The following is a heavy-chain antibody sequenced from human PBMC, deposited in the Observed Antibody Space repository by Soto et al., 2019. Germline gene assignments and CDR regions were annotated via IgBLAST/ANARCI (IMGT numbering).Heavy chain of an antibody. Sequence: SVKVSCKASGGTFSSYAISWVRQAPGQGLEWIGGIIPIFGTANYAQKFQGRVTITADESTSTAYMELSSLRSEDTAVFYCARSLSPGYSSGWAEFDYWGQGTLVTVSS. J-gene: IGHJ4*02. CDR2: IIPIFGTA. CDR3: ARSLSPGYSSGWAEFDY. D-gene: IGHD6-19*01. V-gene: IGHV1-69*13. CDR1: GGTFSSYA.